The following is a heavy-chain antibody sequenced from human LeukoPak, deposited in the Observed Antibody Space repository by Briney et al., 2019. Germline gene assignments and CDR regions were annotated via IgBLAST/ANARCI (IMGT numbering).Heavy chain of an antibody. CDR2: ISSNGGST. CDR1: GFTFSSYA. Sequence: GGSLRLSCAASGFTFSSYAMHWVRQAPGKGLEYVSAISSNGGSTYYANSVKGRFTISRDNSKNTLYLQMGSLRAEDMAVYYCARGLGSNWYSYYYMDVWGKGTTVTVSS. V-gene: IGHV3-64*01. D-gene: IGHD6-13*01. J-gene: IGHJ6*03. CDR3: ARGLGSNWYSYYYMDV.